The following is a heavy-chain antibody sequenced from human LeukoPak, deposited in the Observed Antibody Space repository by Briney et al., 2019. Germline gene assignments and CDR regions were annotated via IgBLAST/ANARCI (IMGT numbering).Heavy chain of an antibody. CDR1: GFIFRNYA. CDR2: ITGSGDTT. V-gene: IGHV3-23*01. Sequence: GASLRLSCAASGFIFRNYAMSWVRQAPGKGLEWVSAITGSGDTTFYADSVKGRFTISRDNSKNALYVEMNTLRAEDTAVYYCVKWGDYDILTGYYVPDFWGQGTLVTVSP. CDR3: VKWGDYDILTGYYVPDF. J-gene: IGHJ4*02. D-gene: IGHD3-9*01.